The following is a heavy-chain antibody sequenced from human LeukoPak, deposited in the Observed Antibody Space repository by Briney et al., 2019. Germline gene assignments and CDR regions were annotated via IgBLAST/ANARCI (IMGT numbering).Heavy chain of an antibody. CDR1: GFTFSSYG. Sequence: GRSLRLSCAASGFTFSSYGMHWVRQAPGKGLEWVAVISYDGSNKYYADSVKGRFTISRDNSKNTLYLQMNSLRAEDTAVYYCAKGYSSGWYCLSSWGQGTLVTVSS. CDR2: ISYDGSNK. V-gene: IGHV3-30*18. CDR3: AKGYSSGWYCLSS. D-gene: IGHD6-19*01. J-gene: IGHJ4*02.